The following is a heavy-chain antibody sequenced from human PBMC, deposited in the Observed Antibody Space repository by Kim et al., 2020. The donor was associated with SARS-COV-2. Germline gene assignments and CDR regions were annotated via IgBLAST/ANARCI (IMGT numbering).Heavy chain of an antibody. CDR3: VRHYYGSGSYPDDY. Sequence: YADSVEGRFTISRDNAKNMVFLQMNSLRAEDTAVYYCVRHYYGSGSYPDDYWGQGTLVTVSS. J-gene: IGHJ4*02. D-gene: IGHD3-10*01. V-gene: IGHV3-74*01.